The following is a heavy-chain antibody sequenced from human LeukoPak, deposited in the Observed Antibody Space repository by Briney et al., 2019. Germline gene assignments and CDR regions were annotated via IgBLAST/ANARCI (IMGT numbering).Heavy chain of an antibody. CDR3: ARDRNLWPFDY. CDR1: GYTFTSYY. Sequence: ASVKVSCKASGYTFTSYYMHWVRQAPGQGLEWMGIINPSGGSTSYAQKFQGRVTMTRDMSTSTVYMELSSLRSEDTVVYYCARDRNLWPFDYWGQGTLVTVSS. J-gene: IGHJ4*02. V-gene: IGHV1-46*01. D-gene: IGHD4-11*01. CDR2: INPSGGST.